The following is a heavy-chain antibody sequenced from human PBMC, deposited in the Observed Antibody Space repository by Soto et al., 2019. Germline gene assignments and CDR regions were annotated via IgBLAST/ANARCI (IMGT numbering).Heavy chain of an antibody. CDR1: GFTFSSYA. D-gene: IGHD2-2*01. CDR3: AKDPAPQYCSSTSCYLRGFNWFDP. CDR2: ISGSGGST. J-gene: IGHJ5*02. V-gene: IGHV3-23*01. Sequence: GGSLRLSCAASGFTFSSYAMSWVRQAPGKGLEWVSAISGSGGSTYYADSVKGRFTISRDNSKNTLYLQMNSLRAEDTAVYYCAKDPAPQYCSSTSCYLRGFNWFDPWGQGTLVTVSS.